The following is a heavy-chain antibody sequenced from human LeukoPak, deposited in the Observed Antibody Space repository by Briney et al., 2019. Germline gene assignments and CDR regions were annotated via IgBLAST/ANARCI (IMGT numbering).Heavy chain of an antibody. CDR1: GXSISNYY. V-gene: IGHV4-59*01. Sequence: KPSETLSLTCTVSGXSISNYYWSWIRQPPGKGLEWIGYLYYSGSTNYNPSLKSRVTISVDTSKKQFSLNLSSVTAADTAVYYCARAPYFDWLLYPSPFFDYWGQGTLVTVSS. CDR3: ARAPYFDWLLYPSPFFDY. D-gene: IGHD3-9*01. J-gene: IGHJ4*02. CDR2: LYYSGST.